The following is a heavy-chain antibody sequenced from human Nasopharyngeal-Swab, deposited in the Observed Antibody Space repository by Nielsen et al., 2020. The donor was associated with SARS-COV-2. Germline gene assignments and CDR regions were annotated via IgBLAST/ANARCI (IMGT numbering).Heavy chain of an antibody. Sequence: LRLSCTVSGCSFISISYSWCWIRQPPGKGLEWIVSIYYSGSTYYNPSLKSRVTISVDTSKTQFSLQLSSVTAADTAVYYCARLATIWSGFDYWGKGTLVTVSS. J-gene: IGHJ4*02. D-gene: IGHD3-3*01. CDR1: GCSFISISYS. CDR2: IYYSGST. V-gene: IGHV4-39*01. CDR3: ARLATIWSGFDY.